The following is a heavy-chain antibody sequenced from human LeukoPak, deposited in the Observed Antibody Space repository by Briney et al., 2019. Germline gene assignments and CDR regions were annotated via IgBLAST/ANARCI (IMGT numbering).Heavy chain of an antibody. CDR3: AKGIVVVITPFDY. Sequence: QPGGTLRLSCAASGFTFSSYGMSWVRQAPGKGLEWVSAISGSGGSTYYADSVKGRFTISRDNSKNTLYLQMNSLRAEDTAVYYCAKGIVVVITPFDYWGQGTLVTVSS. CDR1: GFTFSSYG. V-gene: IGHV3-23*01. D-gene: IGHD3-22*01. J-gene: IGHJ4*02. CDR2: ISGSGGST.